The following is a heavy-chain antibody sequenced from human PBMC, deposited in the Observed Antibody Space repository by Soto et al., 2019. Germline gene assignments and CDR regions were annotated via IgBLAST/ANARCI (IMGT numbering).Heavy chain of an antibody. J-gene: IGHJ5*02. V-gene: IGHV1-3*01. CDR3: ARGAFGGSSWYNWFDP. CDR2: INAGNGNT. D-gene: IGHD6-13*01. Sequence: ASVKVSCKASGYTFTSYAMHWVRQAPGQRLEWMGWINAGNGNTKYLQKFQGRVTITRDTSASTAYMELSSLRSEDTAVYYCARGAFGGSSWYNWFDPWGQGTLVTVSS. CDR1: GYTFTSYA.